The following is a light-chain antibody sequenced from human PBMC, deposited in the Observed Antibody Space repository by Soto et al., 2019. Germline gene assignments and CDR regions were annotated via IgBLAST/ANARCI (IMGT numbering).Light chain of an antibody. CDR2: EVS. CDR3: SSYTSSSPYV. J-gene: IGLJ1*01. Sequence: QSALTQPASVSGSPGQSITISCTGTSSDVGGYKYVSWYQQHPGKAPKVMIYEVSNRPSGVSNRFSGSKSANTASLTISGLQAEDEADYYCSSYTSSSPYVFGTGTKVTVL. V-gene: IGLV2-14*01. CDR1: SSDVGGYKY.